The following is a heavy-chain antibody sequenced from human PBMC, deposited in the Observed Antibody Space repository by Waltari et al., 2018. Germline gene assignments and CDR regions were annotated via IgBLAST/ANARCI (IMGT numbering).Heavy chain of an antibody. CDR1: GGSISSSY. CDR3: ARVPSSITIFGVGGPYYGMDV. J-gene: IGHJ6*02. V-gene: IGHV4-59*01. Sequence: QVQLQESGPGLVKPSETLSLTCTVSGGSISSSYWSWIRQPPGKGLEWIGYIYYSGSTNYNPSLKSRVTISVDTSKNQFSLKLSSVTAADTAVYYCARVPSSITIFGVGGPYYGMDVWGQGTTVTVSS. CDR2: IYYSGST. D-gene: IGHD3-3*01.